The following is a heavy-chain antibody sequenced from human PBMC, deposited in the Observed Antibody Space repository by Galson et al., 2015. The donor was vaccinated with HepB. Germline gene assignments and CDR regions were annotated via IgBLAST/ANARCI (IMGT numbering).Heavy chain of an antibody. Sequence: SLRLSCAASGFTFSSYAMNWVRQAPGKGLEWVSTISGSGDSTYYADSVKGRFTISRDNSKNTLYLQMNSLRAEDTAVYYCARDIGGSRYYYYGMDVWGQGTTVTVSS. J-gene: IGHJ6*02. CDR3: ARDIGGSRYYYYGMDV. V-gene: IGHV3-23*01. D-gene: IGHD6-25*01. CDR2: ISGSGDST. CDR1: GFTFSSYA.